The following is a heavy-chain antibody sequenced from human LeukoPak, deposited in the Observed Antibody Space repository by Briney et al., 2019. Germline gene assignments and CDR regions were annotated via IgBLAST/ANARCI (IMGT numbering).Heavy chain of an antibody. D-gene: IGHD3-9*01. CDR1: GFTFTSYE. CDR2: ISFSGDAI. CDR3: ASRGAFDWLFPRDY. V-gene: IGHV3-48*03. J-gene: IGHJ4*02. Sequence: GGSLRLSCAASGFTFTSYEMNWVRQAPWKGLEWVSYISFSGDAIYYADSVKGRFTISRDNAKNSLYLQMNSLRAEDTAVYYCASRGAFDWLFPRDYWGQGTLVTVSS.